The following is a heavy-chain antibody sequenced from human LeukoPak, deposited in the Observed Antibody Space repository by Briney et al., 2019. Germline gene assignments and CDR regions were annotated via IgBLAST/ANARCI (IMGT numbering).Heavy chain of an antibody. D-gene: IGHD3-10*01. J-gene: IGHJ4*02. CDR2: IWHDGSHK. Sequence: PGRSLRLSCAASGFAFNTYAMHWVRQAPGQGLEWVALIWHDGSHKFYSNSVRGQFTISRDNSKNTVSLQMNNLRPEDTAVYYCARKFFGSGSYPDFWGQGTLFTVSS. CDR3: ARKFFGSGSYPDF. CDR1: GFAFNTYA. V-gene: IGHV3-33*01.